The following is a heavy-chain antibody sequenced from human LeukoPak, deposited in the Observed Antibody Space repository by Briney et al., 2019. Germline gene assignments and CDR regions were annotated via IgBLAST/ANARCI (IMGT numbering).Heavy chain of an antibody. V-gene: IGHV1-46*01. D-gene: IGHD2/OR15-2a*01. CDR2: INPSGGST. CDR3: ARAPPFRRSFDL. J-gene: IGHJ2*01. CDR1: GYTFTSYY. Sequence: ASVKVSCKASGYTFTSYYMHWVRQAPGQGLEWMGIINPSGGSTSYAQKFQGRVTMTRDTSTSTVYMELSSLRSEDTAMYYCARAPPFRRSFDLWGRGTLVTVSS.